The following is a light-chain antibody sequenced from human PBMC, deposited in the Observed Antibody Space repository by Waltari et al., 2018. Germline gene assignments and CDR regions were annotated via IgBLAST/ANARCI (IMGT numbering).Light chain of an antibody. Sequence: QSAMTQTAYVSGSPGQSITSPCTGNRRDVGGDNYIHWYQQHPGKAPTLMIYDVSKLPSGISNRFSGSKSVNTASLTISGLQAEDEADYYCSSYTSSYTYVFGIGTKVAVL. V-gene: IGLV2-14*01. CDR1: RRDVGGDNY. J-gene: IGLJ1*01. CDR3: SSYTSSYTYV. CDR2: DVS.